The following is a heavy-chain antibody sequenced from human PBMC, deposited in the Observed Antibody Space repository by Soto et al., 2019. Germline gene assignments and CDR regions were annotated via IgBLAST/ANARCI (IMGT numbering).Heavy chain of an antibody. D-gene: IGHD5-18*01. CDR2: ISYDGSNK. J-gene: IGHJ4*02. CDR1: GFTFSSYG. Sequence: GSLRLSCAASGFTFSSYGMHWVRQAPGKGLEWVAVISYDGSNKYYADSVKGRFTISRDNSKNTLYLQMNSLRAEDTAVYYCAKEHTEMATNLDYWGQGTLVTVSS. CDR3: AKEHTEMATNLDY. V-gene: IGHV3-30*18.